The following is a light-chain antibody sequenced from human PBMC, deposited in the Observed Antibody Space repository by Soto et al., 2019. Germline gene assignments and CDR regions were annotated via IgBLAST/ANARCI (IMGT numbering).Light chain of an antibody. Sequence: QSALTQPASVSGSPGQSITISCTGASSDVGLYDLVSWYQQHPGKAPKLLIYEVTYRPSGVSSRFSGSKSGNTASLTISGLQAEDEADYYCCSYVGSRWLSGGGTKVTVL. CDR1: SSDVGLYDL. V-gene: IGLV2-23*02. CDR2: EVT. J-gene: IGLJ3*02. CDR3: CSYVGSRWL.